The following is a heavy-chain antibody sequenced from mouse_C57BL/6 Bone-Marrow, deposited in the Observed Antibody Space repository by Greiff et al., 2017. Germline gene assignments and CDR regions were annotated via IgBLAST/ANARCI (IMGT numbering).Heavy chain of an antibody. J-gene: IGHJ1*03. Sequence: QVQLQQSGPELVKPGASVKLSCKASGYTFTSYDINWVKQRPGQGLEWIGWISPRDGSTTYNEKFKGKATLTVDTSSSTAYMELHSLTSEDSAVYFCARDYGSSYGYFDVWGTGTTVTVSS. CDR3: ARDYGSSYGYFDV. CDR2: ISPRDGST. D-gene: IGHD1-1*01. CDR1: GYTFTSYD. V-gene: IGHV1-85*01.